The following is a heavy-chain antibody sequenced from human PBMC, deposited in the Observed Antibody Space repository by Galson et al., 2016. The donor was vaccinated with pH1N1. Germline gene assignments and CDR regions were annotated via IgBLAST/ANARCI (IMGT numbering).Heavy chain of an antibody. Sequence: SLRLSCAESGFTFSSYGMHWVRQAPGKGLEWVAVIWYDGSNKYYADSVKGRFTISRDNSKNTLYLQMNSLRAEDTAVYYCARETLEASADAFDIWGQGTRVTVSS. CDR1: GFTFSSYG. CDR2: IWYDGSNK. D-gene: IGHD2/OR15-2a*01. J-gene: IGHJ3*02. V-gene: IGHV3-33*01. CDR3: ARETLEASADAFDI.